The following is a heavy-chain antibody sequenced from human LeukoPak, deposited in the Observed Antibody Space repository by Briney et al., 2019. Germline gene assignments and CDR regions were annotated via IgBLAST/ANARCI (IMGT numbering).Heavy chain of an antibody. CDR2: IWYDGSNK. Sequence: GGSLRLSCAASGFTFSSYGMHWVRQAPGKGLEWVAVIWYDGSNKYYADSVKGRFTISRDNSKNTLYLQMNSLRAEDTAVYYCAKDGPATYYDILTGYYSFDYWGQGTLVTVSS. D-gene: IGHD3-9*01. J-gene: IGHJ4*02. CDR3: AKDGPATYYDILTGYYSFDY. V-gene: IGHV3-33*06. CDR1: GFTFSSYG.